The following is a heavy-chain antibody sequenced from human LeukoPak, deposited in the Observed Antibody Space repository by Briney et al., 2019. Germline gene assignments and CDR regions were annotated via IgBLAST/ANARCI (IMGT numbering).Heavy chain of an antibody. CDR1: GGTFSSYA. CDR3: ARLTLGYCSSTSCYESNYGMDV. Sequence: ASVRVSCKPSGGTFSSYAISWVRQAPGQGLEWMGGIIPIFGTANYAQKSQGRVTITADESTSTAYMELSSLRSEDTAVYYCARLTLGYCSSTSCYESNYGMDVWGQGTTVTVSS. D-gene: IGHD2-2*01. CDR2: IIPIFGTA. J-gene: IGHJ6*02. V-gene: IGHV1-69*13.